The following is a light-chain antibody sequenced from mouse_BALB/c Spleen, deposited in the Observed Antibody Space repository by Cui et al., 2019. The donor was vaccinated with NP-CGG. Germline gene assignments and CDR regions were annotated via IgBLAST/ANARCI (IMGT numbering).Light chain of an antibody. J-gene: IGLJ1*01. CDR2: GTN. V-gene: IGLV1*01. CDR1: TGAVTTSNY. Sequence: QAVVTQESALTISPGEPVTLSCLSSTGAVTTSNYANWVQEKPDHLFTGLIGGTNNRAPGVPARFSGSLIGDEAALTITGAQTEDEAIYFCALWYSNHWVFGGGTKLTVL. CDR3: ALWYSNHWV.